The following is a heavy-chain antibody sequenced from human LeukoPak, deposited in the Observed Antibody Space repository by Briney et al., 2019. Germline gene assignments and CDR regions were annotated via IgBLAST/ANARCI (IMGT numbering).Heavy chain of an antibody. CDR3: ARGRVRYVFGY. J-gene: IGHJ4*02. V-gene: IGHV3-53*01. D-gene: IGHD3-10*01. CDR2: IYSGGST. CDR1: GFTVSSNY. Sequence: GGSLRLSCAASGFTVSSNYMSWVRQAPGKGLEWVSVIYSGGSTYYADSVKGRFTISRDNAKNSLYLQMNSLRAEDTAVYYCARGRVRYVFGYWGQGTLVTVSS.